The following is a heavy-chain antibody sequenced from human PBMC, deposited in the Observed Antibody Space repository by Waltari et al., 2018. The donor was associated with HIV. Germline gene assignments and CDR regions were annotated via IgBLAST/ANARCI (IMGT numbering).Heavy chain of an antibody. D-gene: IGHD4-17*01. CDR3: ARGRMTTVTTPPFYHFDL. J-gene: IGHJ2*01. V-gene: IGHV4-34*01. CDR2: IYHSGFT. CDR1: VGSLSGYY. Sequence: QEQLQQWGAGLLKSSETLSLTCAVYVGSLSGYYWSWIRQSTGKGLEWIGDIYHSGFTKINPSLKSRVSLSVDTSKNQFSLKLASVTAADTSVYYCARGRMTTVTTPPFYHFDLWGRGSRVIVSA.